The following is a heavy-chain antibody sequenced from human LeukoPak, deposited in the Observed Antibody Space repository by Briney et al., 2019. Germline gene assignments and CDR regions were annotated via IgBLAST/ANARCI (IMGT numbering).Heavy chain of an antibody. V-gene: IGHV4-59*01. CDR1: GGSISSYY. Sequence: SETLSLTCTVSGGSISSYYWSWIRQPPGKGLEWIGYIDYSGATDYNPSLRSRVTISVDRSKNQISLKLRSVTAADTAVYYCASGSYGDTVWGQGTLVAVSS. CDR3: ASGSYGDTV. D-gene: IGHD5-18*01. J-gene: IGHJ4*02. CDR2: IDYSGAT.